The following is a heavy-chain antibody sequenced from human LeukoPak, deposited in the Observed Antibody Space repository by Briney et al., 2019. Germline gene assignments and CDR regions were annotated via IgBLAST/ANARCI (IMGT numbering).Heavy chain of an antibody. CDR2: ISYDGSNK. Sequence: GGSLRLSCAASGFTFSSYSMNWVRQAPGKGLEWVAVISYDGSNKYYADSVKGRFTISRDNSKNTLYLQMNSLRAEDTAVYYCARGDTAMVIWGQGTLVTVSS. CDR1: GFTFSSYS. J-gene: IGHJ4*02. D-gene: IGHD5-18*01. V-gene: IGHV3-30*03. CDR3: ARGDTAMVI.